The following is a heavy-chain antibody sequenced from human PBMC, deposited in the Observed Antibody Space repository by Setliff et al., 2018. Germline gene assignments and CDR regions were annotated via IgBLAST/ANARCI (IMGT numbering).Heavy chain of an antibody. V-gene: IGHV4-39*01. CDR1: GDSISSSSSY. CDR2: IYYSGST. D-gene: IGHD3-10*01. Sequence: PSETLSLTCTVSGDSISSSSSYWGWIRQPPGKGLEWIGTIYYSGSTYYNPSLKSRVTISVDTSKNQFSLRLTSVTAADTAVYYCATPGRRFGESIDYWGQGTLVTVSS. CDR3: ATPGRRFGESIDY. J-gene: IGHJ4*02.